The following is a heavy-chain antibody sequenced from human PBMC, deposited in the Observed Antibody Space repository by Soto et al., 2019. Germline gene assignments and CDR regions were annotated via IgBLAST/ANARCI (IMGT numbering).Heavy chain of an antibody. CDR1: GFSFYNYW. V-gene: IGHV3-7*02. CDR2: IKPDGSDK. CDR3: ARGSSNAFDI. J-gene: IGHJ3*02. Sequence: EVQLVESGGGLAQPGESLRLSCAASGFSFYNYWMNWVRQAPGKGPEWVANIKPDGSDKNYVDSVKGRFTISRDNAKNSLFLQMNSLRAEDTAVYYCARGSSNAFDIWGQGTMVTVSS.